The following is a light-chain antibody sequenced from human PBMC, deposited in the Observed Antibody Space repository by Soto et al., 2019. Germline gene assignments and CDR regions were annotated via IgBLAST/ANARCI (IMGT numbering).Light chain of an antibody. Sequence: SYELTQPPSVSVTPGQTASITCSGDNLGDKYACWYQQKPGQSPVLVIYQDNKRPSGIPERFSGSNSGNTATLIISGTQAMDEADYYCQAWDSSNVVFGGGTKVTVL. CDR1: NLGDKY. CDR2: QDN. V-gene: IGLV3-1*01. CDR3: QAWDSSNVV. J-gene: IGLJ2*01.